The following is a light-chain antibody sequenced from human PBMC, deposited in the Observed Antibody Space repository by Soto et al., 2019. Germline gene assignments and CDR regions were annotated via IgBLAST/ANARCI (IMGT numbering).Light chain of an antibody. J-gene: IGKJ3*01. CDR3: QQYNNWPPNFT. CDR1: QSVSSN. Sequence: EIVMTQSPATLSVSPGERATLSCRASQSVSSNLAWYQQKPGQAPRLLIYGASTRATGIPARFSGSGSGTEFPLTISSLQSEDFAVYYCQQYNNWPPNFTFGPGTKVDIK. V-gene: IGKV3-15*01. CDR2: GAS.